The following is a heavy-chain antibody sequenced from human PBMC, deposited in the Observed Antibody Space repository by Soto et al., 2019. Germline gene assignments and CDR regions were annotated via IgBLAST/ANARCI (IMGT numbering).Heavy chain of an antibody. D-gene: IGHD1-26*01. CDR3: ARREIQGPIDY. CDR2: IYYSGTT. CDR1: GYSISSSNW. J-gene: IGHJ4*02. Sequence: SETLFLTCAVSGYSISSSNWWGWIRQPPGKGLEWIGYIYYSGTTYYNPSLKSRVTMSVDTSKNQFSLKLTSVTAVDTAVYYCARREIQGPIDYWGQGTLVT. V-gene: IGHV4-28*01.